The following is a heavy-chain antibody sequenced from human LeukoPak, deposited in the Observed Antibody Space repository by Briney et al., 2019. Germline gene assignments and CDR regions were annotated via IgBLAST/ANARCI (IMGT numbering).Heavy chain of an antibody. V-gene: IGHV4-59*01. CDR2: IYYTGST. D-gene: IGHD2-2*01. J-gene: IGHJ4*02. CDR1: GGAITNYY. CDR3: ARFQPGDVVVPVRQPRAPPPRYFDF. Sequence: SETLSLTCGVSGGAITNYYWNWIRQAPGKGLEWLGYIYYTGSTTYNPSVKSRITISLDTSKKQISLKLRSVTAADTAVYYCARFQPGDVVVPVRQPRAPPPRYFDFWGQGILVTVSS.